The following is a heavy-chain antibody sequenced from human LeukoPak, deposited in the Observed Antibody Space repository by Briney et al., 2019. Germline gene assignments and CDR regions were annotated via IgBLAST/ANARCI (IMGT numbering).Heavy chain of an antibody. Sequence: RASVKVSCKASGGTFSSYAISWVRQAPGQGLEWMGWISAYNGNTNYAQKLQGRVTMTTDTSTSTAYMELRSLRSDDTAVYYCATPYGYSSGWYDYYGMDVWGQGTTVTVSS. V-gene: IGHV1-18*01. CDR3: ATPYGYSSGWYDYYGMDV. D-gene: IGHD6-19*01. CDR1: GGTFSSYA. CDR2: ISAYNGNT. J-gene: IGHJ6*02.